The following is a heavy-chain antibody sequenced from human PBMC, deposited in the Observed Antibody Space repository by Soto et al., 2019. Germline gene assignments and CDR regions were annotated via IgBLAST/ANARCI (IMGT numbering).Heavy chain of an antibody. CDR1: GYTFTGYY. V-gene: IGHV1-2*04. Sequence: ASVNVSCKSSGYTFTGYYIHWVRQAPGQGLECMGWINPNSGGTNYAQKFQGWVTMTRDTSISTAYMELSRLRSDDTAVYYCARGMGHYDSSGLLDYYYGMDVWGQGTTVTVSS. J-gene: IGHJ6*02. CDR2: INPNSGGT. CDR3: ARGMGHYDSSGLLDYYYGMDV. D-gene: IGHD3-22*01.